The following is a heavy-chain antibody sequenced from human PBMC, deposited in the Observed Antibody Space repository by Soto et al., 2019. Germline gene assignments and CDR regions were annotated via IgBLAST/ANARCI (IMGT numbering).Heavy chain of an antibody. CDR1: GVSFRGYY. V-gene: IGHV4-34*01. Sequence: SETLSLTCAVYGVSFRGYYWSWIRQPPGKGLEWIGEINHSGSTNYNPSLKSRVTISVDTSKNQFSLKLSSVTAADTVVYYCVRSDTRYYFDYWGQGTLVTVSS. CDR2: INHSGST. D-gene: IGHD5-18*01. J-gene: IGHJ4*02. CDR3: VRSDTRYYFDY.